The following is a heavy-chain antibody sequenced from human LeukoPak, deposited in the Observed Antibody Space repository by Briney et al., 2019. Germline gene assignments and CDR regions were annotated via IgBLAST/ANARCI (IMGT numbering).Heavy chain of an antibody. V-gene: IGHV3-23*01. CDR3: AKEPYYYDSSGYYLPYFDY. CDR2: ISGSGGST. CDR1: GFTFSNYA. D-gene: IGHD3-22*01. Sequence: GGSLSLSCAASGFTFSNYAMNWVRQAPGKGLEWVSAISGSGGSTYYADSVKGRFTISRDNSKNTLYLQMNTLRAEDTAVYYCAKEPYYYDSSGYYLPYFDYWGQGTLVTVSS. J-gene: IGHJ4*02.